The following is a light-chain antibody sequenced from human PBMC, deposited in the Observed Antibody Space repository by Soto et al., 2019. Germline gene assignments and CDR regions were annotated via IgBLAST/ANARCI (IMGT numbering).Light chain of an antibody. V-gene: IGKV1-33*01. CDR1: QGIRFY. CDR2: DAS. Sequence: DIQMTQSPSSLSASLGDRVTITCQASQGIRFYLNWYQHKTGQAPKLLIYDASQLETGVPSKFSGSGSGTDFTFTINNLQAEDIGTYYCQHYNSLPITFGQGTRLEIK. J-gene: IGKJ5*01. CDR3: QHYNSLPIT.